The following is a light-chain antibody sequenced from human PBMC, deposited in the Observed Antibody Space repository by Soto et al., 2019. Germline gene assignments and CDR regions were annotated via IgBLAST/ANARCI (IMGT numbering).Light chain of an antibody. Sequence: DIQMTQSPSSLSASVGDRVTITCRASHDISHYLAWYQLQPGKVPKLLIYAASTLHSGVPSRFSGSGSQTDFTLTISSLQPEDVATYFCQQTFSSPLTFGGGTKVDIK. V-gene: IGKV1-27*01. J-gene: IGKJ4*01. CDR2: AAS. CDR1: HDISHY. CDR3: QQTFSSPLT.